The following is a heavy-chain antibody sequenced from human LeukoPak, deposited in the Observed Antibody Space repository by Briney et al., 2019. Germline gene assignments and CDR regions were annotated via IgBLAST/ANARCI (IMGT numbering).Heavy chain of an antibody. CDR3: VRAPATNEWRCMDY. J-gene: IGHJ4*02. V-gene: IGHV3-7*01. CDR2: IKQDGSEK. Sequence: GGTLRLSCAASGFTFSNYWMGWVRQAPGKGLEWVANIKQDGSEKRYVDPVEGRFTISRDNAKNSLYLQMSSLRAEDTGVYYCVRAPATNEWRCMDYWGQGTLVTVSS. CDR1: GFTFSNYW. D-gene: IGHD2-8*02.